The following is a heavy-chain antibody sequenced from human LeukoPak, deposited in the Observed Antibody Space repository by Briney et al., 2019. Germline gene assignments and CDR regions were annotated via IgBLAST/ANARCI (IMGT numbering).Heavy chain of an antibody. V-gene: IGHV3-53*01. J-gene: IGHJ4*02. CDR2: IYSGGST. Sequence: GGSLRLSCAASGFTFSSYAMSWVRQAPGKGLEWVSVIYSGGSTYYADSVKGRFTISRDNSKNTLYLQMNSLRAEDTAVYYCARVRPNPYYFDYWGQGTLVTVSS. CDR3: ARVRPNPYYFDY. CDR1: GFTFSSYA.